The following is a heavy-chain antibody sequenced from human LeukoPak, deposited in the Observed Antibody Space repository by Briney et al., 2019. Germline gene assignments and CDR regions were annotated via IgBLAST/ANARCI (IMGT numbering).Heavy chain of an antibody. V-gene: IGHV1-2*02. CDR2: INPNSGGT. J-gene: IGHJ4*02. CDR1: GYTFTDYY. D-gene: IGHD4-23*01. CDR3: ARAKSRAVVDY. Sequence: ASVKVSCKASGYTFTDYYAHWVRQAPGQGLEWMGWINPNSGGTNYAQKFQGRVTMTRDTSISTAYMELSRLRSDDTAVYYCARAKSRAVVDYWGQGTLVTVSS.